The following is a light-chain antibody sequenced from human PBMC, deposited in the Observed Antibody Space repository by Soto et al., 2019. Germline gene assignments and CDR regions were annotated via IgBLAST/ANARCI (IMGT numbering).Light chain of an antibody. CDR3: QQYVNSPCT. CDR1: QSVSGRS. J-gene: IGKJ5*01. Sequence: EIVLTQPPGTLSLSPGERATLSCRASQSVSGRSLAWYRQKPGQAPRLLIYAASTRATGIPDKFSGSGSGTDFTLTINRLDPEDFAVYFCQQYVNSPCTFGQGTRLEIK. CDR2: AAS. V-gene: IGKV3-20*01.